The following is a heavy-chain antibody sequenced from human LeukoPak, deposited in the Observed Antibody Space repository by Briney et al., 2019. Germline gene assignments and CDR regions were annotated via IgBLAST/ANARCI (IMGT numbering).Heavy chain of an antibody. CDR1: GYTFTSYG. Sequence: ASVKVSCKASGYTFTSYGISWVRQAPGQGLEWMGWISAYNGNTNYAQKLQGRVTMTTDTSTSTAYMELRSLRSDDTAVYYCARDGPLLWFGELLSNWFDPWGQGTLVTVSS. J-gene: IGHJ5*02. CDR2: ISAYNGNT. D-gene: IGHD3-10*01. CDR3: ARDGPLLWFGELLSNWFDP. V-gene: IGHV1-18*01.